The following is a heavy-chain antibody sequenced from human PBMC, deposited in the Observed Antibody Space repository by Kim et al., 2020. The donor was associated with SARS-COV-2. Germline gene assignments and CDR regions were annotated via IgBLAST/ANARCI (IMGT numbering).Heavy chain of an antibody. Sequence: SQTLSLTCVISGDNVSGDSVAWNWIRQSPSRGLEWLGRTYYRSKWYNDYAVSVKGRITISPHTSKNQFSLQVNSVTPEDTAVYYCARDHQYSVDYWGQGTLVTVSS. D-gene: IGHD4-4*01. CDR3: ARDHQYSVDY. V-gene: IGHV6-1*01. CDR2: TYYRSKWYN. CDR1: GDNVSGDSVA. J-gene: IGHJ4*02.